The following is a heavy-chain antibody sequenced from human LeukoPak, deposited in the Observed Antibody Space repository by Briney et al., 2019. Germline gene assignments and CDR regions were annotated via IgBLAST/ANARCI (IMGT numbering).Heavy chain of an antibody. CDR1: GFTFSSYA. CDR2: ISSNGGST. D-gene: IGHD6-19*01. V-gene: IGHV3-64*01. CDR3: ARVMGAGVAVAGSFDY. Sequence: GGSLRLSCAASGFTFSSYAMSWVRQAPGKGLEYVSAISSNGGSTYYANSVKGRFTISRDNSKNTLYLQMGSLRAEDMAVYYCARVMGAGVAVAGSFDYWGQGTLVTVSS. J-gene: IGHJ4*02.